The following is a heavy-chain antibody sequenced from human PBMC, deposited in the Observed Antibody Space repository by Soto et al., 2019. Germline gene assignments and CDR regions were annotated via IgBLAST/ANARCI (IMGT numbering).Heavy chain of an antibody. CDR3: ARYRSGGSSPDY. J-gene: IGHJ4*02. Sequence: SETLSLTCTVSGGSVSSGSYYWSWIRQPPGKGLEWIGYIYYSGSTNYNPSLKSRVTISVDTSKNQFSLKLSSVTAADTAVYYCARYRSGGSSPDYWGQGTLVTVSS. V-gene: IGHV4-61*01. D-gene: IGHD2-15*01. CDR2: IYYSGST. CDR1: GGSVSSGSYY.